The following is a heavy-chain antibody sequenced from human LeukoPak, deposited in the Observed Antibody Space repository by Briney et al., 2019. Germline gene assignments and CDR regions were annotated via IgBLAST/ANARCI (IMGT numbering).Heavy chain of an antibody. V-gene: IGHV1-69*05. J-gene: IGHJ4*02. Sequence: GASVKVSCKASGGTFSSYAISWVRQAPGQGLEWMGGIIPIFGTANYAQKFQGRVTITTDESTSTAYMELSSLRSEDTAVYYCARHRPTGYSSGLFDYWGQGTLVTVSS. CDR2: IIPIFGTA. D-gene: IGHD6-19*01. CDR1: GGTFSSYA. CDR3: ARHRPTGYSSGLFDY.